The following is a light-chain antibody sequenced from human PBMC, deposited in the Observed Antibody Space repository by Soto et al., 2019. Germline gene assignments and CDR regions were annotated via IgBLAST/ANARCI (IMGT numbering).Light chain of an antibody. CDR1: KLGDKY. J-gene: IGLJ2*01. CDR3: PAWDSSTVVV. CDR2: EDS. Sequence: SYELTQPPSVSVSPGQTASITCSGDKLGDKYACWYQQKPDQSPVLVIYEDSKRPSGIPERFSGSNSGNTATLTIRGTQAMDEADYYCPAWDSSTVVVFGGGTKLSVL. V-gene: IGLV3-1*01.